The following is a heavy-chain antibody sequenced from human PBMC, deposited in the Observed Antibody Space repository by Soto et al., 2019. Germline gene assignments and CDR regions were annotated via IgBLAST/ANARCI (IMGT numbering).Heavy chain of an antibody. CDR2: TYYRSKWYN. Sequence: SQTLSLTCAISGDSVSSNSAAWNWIRQSPSSGLESLGRTYYRSKWYNEYAVSVKSRITIKPDTSKNQFSLQLNSVTPEDTAVYYCAIALGDNPDFGYWGQGTLVTVSS. CDR1: GDSVSSNSAA. D-gene: IGHD3-10*01. CDR3: AIALGDNPDFGY. V-gene: IGHV6-1*01. J-gene: IGHJ4*02.